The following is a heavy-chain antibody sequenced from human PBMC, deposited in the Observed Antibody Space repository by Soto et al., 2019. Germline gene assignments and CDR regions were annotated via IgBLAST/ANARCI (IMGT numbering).Heavy chain of an antibody. J-gene: IGHJ4*02. CDR2: INHSGST. CDR3: ASQVVPAAMFDY. CDR1: GGSFSGYY. D-gene: IGHD2-2*01. V-gene: IGHV4-34*01. Sequence: SETLSLTCAVYGGSFSGYYWSWIRQPPGKGLEWIGEINHSGSTNYNPSLKSRVTISVDTSRNQFSLKLSYVTAADTAVYYCASQVVPAAMFDYWGQGTMVTVSS.